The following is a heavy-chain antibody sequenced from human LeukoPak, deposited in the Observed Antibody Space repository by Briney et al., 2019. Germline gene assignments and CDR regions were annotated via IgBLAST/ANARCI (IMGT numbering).Heavy chain of an antibody. V-gene: IGHV3-13*01. D-gene: IGHD1-26*01. CDR2: IGTAGDT. CDR3: ARVRGGSYSYYFDY. CDR1: GFTFSDYD. Sequence: GGSLRLSCAASGFTFSDYDMHWVRQATGKGLEWVSAIGTAGDTYYPGSVKGRFTISRENAKNSLYLQMNSLRAGDTAVYYCARVRGGSYSYYFDYWGQGTLVTVSS. J-gene: IGHJ4*02.